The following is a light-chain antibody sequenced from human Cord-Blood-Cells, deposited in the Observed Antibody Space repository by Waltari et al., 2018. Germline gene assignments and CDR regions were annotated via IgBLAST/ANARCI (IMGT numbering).Light chain of an antibody. Sequence: SYELTQPPSVAVSPGQTASITCSGDKLGDKYACWYQEKPAQSPVLVIYQDIKRPSGILVLFSCPNSGHTVTLTIRGTHAMDEADYYCQAWDSSTVVFGGGSKLTVL. CDR1: KLGDKY. J-gene: IGLJ2*01. CDR3: QAWDSSTVV. V-gene: IGLV3-1*01. CDR2: QDI.